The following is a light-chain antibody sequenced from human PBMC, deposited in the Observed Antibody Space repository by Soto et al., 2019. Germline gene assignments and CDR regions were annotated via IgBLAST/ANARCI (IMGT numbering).Light chain of an antibody. J-gene: IGKJ1*01. CDR1: QAVNIR. V-gene: IGKV3-11*01. CDR2: LTS. Sequence: EIVLTQSPATLSSFPGDRVTLSCSASQAVNIRLAWYQHKPGQAPRLLIYLTSNRAAGIPARFSGSGSGTDFTLTISDVEPEDFAVYYCHQRQSWPRTFGQGTKVDI. CDR3: HQRQSWPRT.